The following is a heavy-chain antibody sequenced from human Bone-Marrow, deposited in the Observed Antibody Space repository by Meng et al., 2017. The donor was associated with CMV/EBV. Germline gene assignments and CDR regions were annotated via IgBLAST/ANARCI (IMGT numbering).Heavy chain of an antibody. J-gene: IGHJ4*02. CDR1: GGTFISQT. D-gene: IGHD6-13*01. Sequence: CTASGGTFISQTVSWVRQAPGQGLEWMGGIIPIFGTPNYAQRFQGRVSITADTSTTTVYMVLGSLRSEDTAIYYCAKEGRAARQFDSWGQGTLVTVSS. V-gene: IGHV1-69*06. CDR3: AKEGRAARQFDS. CDR2: IIPIFGTP.